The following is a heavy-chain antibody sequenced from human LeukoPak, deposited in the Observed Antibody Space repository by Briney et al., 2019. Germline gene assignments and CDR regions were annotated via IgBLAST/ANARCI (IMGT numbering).Heavy chain of an antibody. CDR1: GYTFTSYG. D-gene: IGHD3-3*01. CDR2: ISAYNGNT. J-gene: IGHJ4*02. CDR3: ARARTTCYDFWSRHWDY. Sequence: ASVKVSCKASGYTFTSYGISWVRQAPGQGLEWMGWISAYNGNTNYAQKLQGRVTMTTDTSTSTAYMELSSLRSEDTAVYYCARARTTCYDFWSRHWDYWGQGTLVTVSS. V-gene: IGHV1-18*01.